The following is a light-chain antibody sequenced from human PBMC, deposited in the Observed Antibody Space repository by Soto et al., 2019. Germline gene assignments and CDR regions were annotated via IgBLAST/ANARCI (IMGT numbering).Light chain of an antibody. Sequence: DIHMTQSPATLSASVGDRVTITCRASQTVSPWLAWYQQKPGAAPHLLIYKVSNLESGVPSRFSGSGSGADFTLTINGLQPDDFATYYCQQYNRGVTFGPGTKVESK. V-gene: IGKV1-5*03. J-gene: IGKJ1*01. CDR2: KVS. CDR3: QQYNRGVT. CDR1: QTVSPW.